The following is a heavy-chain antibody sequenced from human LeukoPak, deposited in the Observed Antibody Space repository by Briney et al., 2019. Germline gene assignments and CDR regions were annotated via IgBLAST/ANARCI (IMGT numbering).Heavy chain of an antibody. V-gene: IGHV4-39*07. Sequence: SETLSLTCTVSGGSISSSSYYWGWIRQPPGKGLEWIGSIYYSGSTNYNPSLKSRVTMSVDTSKNQFSLKLSSVTAADTAVYYCARAGQWLLHYFDYWGQGTLVTVSS. D-gene: IGHD6-19*01. CDR2: IYYSGST. CDR1: GGSISSSSYY. J-gene: IGHJ4*02. CDR3: ARAGQWLLHYFDY.